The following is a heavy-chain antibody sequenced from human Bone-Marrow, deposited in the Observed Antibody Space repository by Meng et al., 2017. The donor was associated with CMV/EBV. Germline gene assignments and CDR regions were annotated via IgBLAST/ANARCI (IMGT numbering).Heavy chain of an antibody. CDR2: ITWNGGST. D-gene: IGHD3-9*01. J-gene: IGHJ6*02. CDR3: ARCLSDYHIFTGRVNYYGMDV. Sequence: GESLKISCAASGFTFDDYGMSWVRQAPGKGLEWVSGITWNGGSTGYADSVKGRFTISRDNSKNTLFLQMESLRAEDTAVYYCARCLSDYHIFTGRVNYYGMDVWGQGTTVTVSS. CDR1: GFTFDDYG. V-gene: IGHV3-20*04.